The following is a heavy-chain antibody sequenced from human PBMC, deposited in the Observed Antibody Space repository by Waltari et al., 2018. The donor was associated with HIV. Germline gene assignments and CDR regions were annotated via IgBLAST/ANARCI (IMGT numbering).Heavy chain of an antibody. CDR3: ARDDYVIDY. Sequence: EVQLVESGGGLAQPGGSLRLSCAASGFTFSTYAMHWVRQAPGKGLELVSYISGSSSSMYYADSVKGRFTISRDNAKNSLYLQMNSLRAEDTAVYYCARDDYVIDYWGQGTLVTVSS. CDR2: ISGSSSSM. CDR1: GFTFSTYA. D-gene: IGHD4-17*01. V-gene: IGHV3-48*01. J-gene: IGHJ4*02.